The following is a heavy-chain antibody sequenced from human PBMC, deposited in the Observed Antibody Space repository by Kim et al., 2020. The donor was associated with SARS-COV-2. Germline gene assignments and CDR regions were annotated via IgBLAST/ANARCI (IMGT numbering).Heavy chain of an antibody. J-gene: IGHJ6*02. CDR3: AKDVWDYSGMDV. CDR2: ISHDGTSS. V-gene: IGHV3-23*01. D-gene: IGHD1-26*01. CDR1: GFSFSCCA. Sequence: GGSLRLSCVASGFSFSCCAMTWVRQVPGKGPEWVSSISHDGTSSHYANSVRGRFTISRYDSKNTLYLQLNSLRGEDTALYYCAKDVWDYSGMDVWGQGTTVTVSS.